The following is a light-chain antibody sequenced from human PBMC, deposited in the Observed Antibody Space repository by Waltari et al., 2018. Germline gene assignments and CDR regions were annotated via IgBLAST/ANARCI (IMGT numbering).Light chain of an antibody. CDR1: SSNIRSNT. CDR2: SNN. Sequence: QSVLTQPPSASGTPGQRVTIPCSGSSSNIRSNTLNWYQQLPGTAPKLLIFSNNQRPSGVPDRFSGSKSGSSASLAISGLQSEDEADYFCAAWDDSLNGVVFGGGTKLAVL. CDR3: AAWDDSLNGVV. V-gene: IGLV1-44*01. J-gene: IGLJ2*01.